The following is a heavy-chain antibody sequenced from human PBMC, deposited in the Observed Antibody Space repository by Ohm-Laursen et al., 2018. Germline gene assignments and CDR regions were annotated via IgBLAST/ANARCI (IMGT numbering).Heavy chain of an antibody. V-gene: IGHV4-34*01. CDR3: ARIVGPRREFDY. D-gene: IGHD2-21*01. CDR2: INHSGST. Sequence: GTLSLTCAVYGGSFSGYYWSWIRQPPGKGLEWIGEINHSGSTNYNPSLKSRVSISIHTSQNQFSLKLSFVTATDTAVYYCARIVGPRREFDYWGQGTLVTVSS. J-gene: IGHJ4*02. CDR1: GGSFSGYY.